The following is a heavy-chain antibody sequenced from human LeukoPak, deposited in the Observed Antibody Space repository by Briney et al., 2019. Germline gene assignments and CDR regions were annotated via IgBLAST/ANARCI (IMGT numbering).Heavy chain of an antibody. J-gene: IGHJ4*02. CDR3: ARGLNYDFWSGNFDY. CDR2: INWNGGST. CDR1: GFTFDDYG. Sequence: GGSLRLSCAASGFTFDDYGMSWVRQAPGKGLEWVSSINWNGGSTGYADSVKGRFTISRDNAKNSLYLQMNSLRAEDTALYYCARGLNYDFWSGNFDYWGQGTLVTVSS. V-gene: IGHV3-20*04. D-gene: IGHD3-3*01.